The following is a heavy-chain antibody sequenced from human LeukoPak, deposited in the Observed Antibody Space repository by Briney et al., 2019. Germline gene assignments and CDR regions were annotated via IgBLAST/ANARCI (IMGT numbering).Heavy chain of an antibody. CDR2: ISSSSSTI. CDR1: GFNFSNAW. V-gene: IGHV3-48*01. D-gene: IGHD3-22*01. J-gene: IGHJ4*02. CDR3: ARFDYDSSSDY. Sequence: PGGSLRLSCAASGFNFSNAWMSWVRQAPGKGLECVSYISSSSSTIYYADSVKGRFTISRDNAKNSLYLQMNSLRAEDTAVYYCARFDYDSSSDYWGQGTLVTVSS.